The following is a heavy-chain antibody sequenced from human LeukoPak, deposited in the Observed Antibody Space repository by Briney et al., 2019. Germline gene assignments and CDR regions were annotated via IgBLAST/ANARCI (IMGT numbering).Heavy chain of an antibody. J-gene: IGHJ4*02. Sequence: GGTLRRYCAASGFTCSDNNMIWLPQAPGTGLEWVSFLSIGGSTIYYADSVKGRFTNSRDNAKNSLYLLMNSLRADVTAVYFCARGTDTGGSSWYLLYYFDCWGQGTLVTVSS. CDR3: ARGTDTGGSSWYLLYYFDC. CDR1: GFTCSDNN. V-gene: IGHV3-11*04. CDR2: LSIGGSTI. D-gene: IGHD6-13*01.